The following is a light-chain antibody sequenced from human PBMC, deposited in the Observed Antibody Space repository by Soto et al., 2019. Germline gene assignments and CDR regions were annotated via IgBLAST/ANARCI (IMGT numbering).Light chain of an antibody. CDR3: QQLKSFPLS. CDR2: AAS. V-gene: IGKV1-9*01. J-gene: IGKJ4*01. CDR1: QGISSS. Sequence: IQLTQSPSSLSASVGDRVTITCRASQGISSSLAWYQQQPGKAPKLLIYAASTLQSGVPSRFSGSGSGTDFTLTISSLQPGDFATYYCQQLKSFPLSFGGGTTVESK.